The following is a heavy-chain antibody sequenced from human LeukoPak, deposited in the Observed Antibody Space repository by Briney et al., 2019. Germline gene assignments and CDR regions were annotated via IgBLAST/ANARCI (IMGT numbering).Heavy chain of an antibody. Sequence: ASVKVSCKASGYTFTSYYMHWVRQAPGQGLEWMGIINPSGGSTSYAQKFQGRVTMTRDTSTSTVYMELSNLRSEDTAVYYCARAGYYDTLTGYSANFDYWGQGTLVTVSS. J-gene: IGHJ4*02. V-gene: IGHV1-46*01. CDR2: INPSGGST. CDR1: GYTFTSYY. D-gene: IGHD3-9*01. CDR3: ARAGYYDTLTGYSANFDY.